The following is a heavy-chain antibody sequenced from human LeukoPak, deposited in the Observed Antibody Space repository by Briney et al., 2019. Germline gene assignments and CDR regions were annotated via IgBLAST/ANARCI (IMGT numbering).Heavy chain of an antibody. CDR3: ARGVFSHWFDP. V-gene: IGHV6-1*01. CDR1: GDRVSSNSAA. Sequence: QTLSLICAISGDRVSSNSAAWNSIRQSPSRGLEWLGRTYYRSKWYYDYAVSVKSRITINPDTSKNQCSLQLSSVTPEDTAVYYCARGVFSHWFDPWGQGTLVIVSS. CDR2: TYYRSKWYY. J-gene: IGHJ5*02.